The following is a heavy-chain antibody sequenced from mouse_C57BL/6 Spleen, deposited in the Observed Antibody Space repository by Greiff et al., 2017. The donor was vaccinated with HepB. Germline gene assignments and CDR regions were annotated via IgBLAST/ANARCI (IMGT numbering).Heavy chain of an antibody. V-gene: IGHV1-82*01. CDR2: IYPGDGDT. CDR3: ARERAITTVVAPCWYFDV. D-gene: IGHD1-1*01. CDR1: GYAFSSSW. Sequence: VQLQQSGPELVKPGASVKISCKASGYAFSSSWMNWVKQRPGKGLEWIGRIYPGDGDTNYNGKFKGKATLTADKSSSTAYMQLSSLTSEDSAVYFCARERAITTVVAPCWYFDVWGTGTTVTVSS. J-gene: IGHJ1*03.